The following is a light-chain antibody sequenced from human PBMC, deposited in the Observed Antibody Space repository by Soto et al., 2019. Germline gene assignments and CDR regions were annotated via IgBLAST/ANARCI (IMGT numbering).Light chain of an antibody. V-gene: IGKV1-9*01. CDR3: QQLNSYPIT. Sequence: DIQMTQSPSSLSASVGDRVTITCRASQSISSYLNWFQQKPGKAPNLLISAASTLQSGVPSRFSGSGSETEFTLTITSLQPEDSATYYCQQLNSYPITFGQGTRLEIK. J-gene: IGKJ5*01. CDR2: AAS. CDR1: QSISSY.